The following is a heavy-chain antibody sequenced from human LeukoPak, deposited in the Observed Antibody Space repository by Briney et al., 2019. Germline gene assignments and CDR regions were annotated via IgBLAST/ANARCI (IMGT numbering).Heavy chain of an antibody. D-gene: IGHD3-16*02. V-gene: IGHV3-53*01. Sequence: SGGSLRLSCAASGFTVSSNYMSWVRQAPGKGLEWVSIIYSGGSTFYADSVKGRFTISRDNAKNSLYLQMNSLRAEDTAVYYCARGLSNPADYWGQGTLVTVSS. CDR1: GFTVSSNY. CDR3: ARGLSNPADY. CDR2: IYSGGST. J-gene: IGHJ4*02.